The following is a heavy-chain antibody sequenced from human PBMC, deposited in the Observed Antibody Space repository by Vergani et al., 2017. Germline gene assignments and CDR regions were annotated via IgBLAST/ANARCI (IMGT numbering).Heavy chain of an antibody. Sequence: EVQLVESGGGLVQPGRSLRLSCAASGFTFDDYAMHWVRQAPGKGLEWVSGISWNSGSIGYADSVKGRFTISRDNAKNSLYLQMNSLRAEDTALYYCAKARYSSSTETHFDDWGQGTLVTVSS. CDR3: AKARYSSSTETHFDD. CDR2: ISWNSGSI. CDR1: GFTFDDYA. V-gene: IGHV3-9*01. J-gene: IGHJ4*02. D-gene: IGHD6-6*01.